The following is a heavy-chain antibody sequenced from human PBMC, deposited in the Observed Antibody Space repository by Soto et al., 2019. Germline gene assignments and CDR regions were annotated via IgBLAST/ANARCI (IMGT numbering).Heavy chain of an antibody. V-gene: IGHV1-46*01. Sequence: ASVKVSCKASGYTFASYCMHWVRQAPGQGLEWMGIINPSGGSTSYAQKFQGRVTMTRDMSTSTVYMELSSLRSEDTAVYYCARGRTMVRGAPTDYFDYWGQGTLVTVSS. D-gene: IGHD3-10*01. CDR3: ARGRTMVRGAPTDYFDY. CDR2: INPSGGST. CDR1: GYTFASYC. J-gene: IGHJ4*02.